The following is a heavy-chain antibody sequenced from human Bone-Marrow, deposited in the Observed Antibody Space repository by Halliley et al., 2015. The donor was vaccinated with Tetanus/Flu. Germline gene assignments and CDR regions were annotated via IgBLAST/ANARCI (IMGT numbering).Heavy chain of an antibody. J-gene: IGHJ4*02. Sequence: IWYDNSNKSYADSVKGRFTISRDNSENTLYLQMSSLRAEDTAVYYCARGGYCSPTDCYTDLGAYWGQGTLVTVSS. V-gene: IGHV3-33*01. CDR2: IWYDNSNK. CDR3: ARGGYCSPTDCYTDLGAY. D-gene: IGHD2-2*02.